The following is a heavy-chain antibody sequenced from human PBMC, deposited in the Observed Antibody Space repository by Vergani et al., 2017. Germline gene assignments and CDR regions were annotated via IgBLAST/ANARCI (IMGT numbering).Heavy chain of an antibody. J-gene: IGHJ6*02. CDR2: IRYDGSNK. Sequence: QVQLVESGGGVVQPGGSLRLSCAASGFTFSSYGMHWVRQAPGKGLVWVAFIRYDGSNKYYADSVKGRFTISRDNSKNTLYLQMNSLRAEDTAVYYCAKDLGGSGWYFSVHYYYGMDVWGQGTTVTVSS. CDR3: AKDLGGSGWYFSVHYYYGMDV. CDR1: GFTFSSYG. V-gene: IGHV3-30*02. D-gene: IGHD6-19*01.